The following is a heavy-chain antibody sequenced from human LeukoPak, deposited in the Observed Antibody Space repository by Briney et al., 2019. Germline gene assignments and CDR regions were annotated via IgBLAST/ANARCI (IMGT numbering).Heavy chain of an antibody. D-gene: IGHD2-15*01. CDR2: ISGSGGST. J-gene: IGHJ4*02. CDR1: GFTFSSYA. V-gene: IGHV3-23*01. CDR3: AKGGYCSGGSCYPYYFDY. Sequence: GGSLRLSCAASGFTFSSYAMSWVRQAPGKGLEWVSAISGSGGSTYYADSVKGRFTISRDNSKNTLYLQMNSLRAEDTAVYYCAKGGYCSGGSCYPYYFDYWGQGTLDTVSS.